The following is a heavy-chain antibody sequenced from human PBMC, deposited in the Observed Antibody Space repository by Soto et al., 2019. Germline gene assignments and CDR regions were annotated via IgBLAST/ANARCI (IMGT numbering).Heavy chain of an antibody. J-gene: IGHJ6*03. Sequence: EVQLLESGGGLVQPGGSLRLSCAASGFTFSSYAMSWVRQAPGKGLEWVSAISGSGGSTYYADSVKGRFTISRDNSKNTLYLQMNSLRAEDTAVYYCAKRDGGIKLSLYYYYMDVWGKGTTVTVSS. CDR2: ISGSGGST. V-gene: IGHV3-23*01. CDR1: GFTFSSYA. CDR3: AKRDGGIKLSLYYYYMDV. D-gene: IGHD5-18*01.